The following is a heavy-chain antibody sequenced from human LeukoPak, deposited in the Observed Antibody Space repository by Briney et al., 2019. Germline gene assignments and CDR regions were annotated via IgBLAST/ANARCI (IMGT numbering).Heavy chain of an antibody. V-gene: IGHV3-74*01. CDR3: ARGARYYDSSGYPGDY. Sequence: GGSLRLSCAASGFTFSSYWMHWVRHAPGKGLVWVSRINSDGSSTSYADSVKGRFTISRDNAKNTLYLQMNSLRAEDTAVYYCARGARYYDSSGYPGDYWGQGTLVTVSS. J-gene: IGHJ4*02. CDR2: INSDGSST. D-gene: IGHD3-22*01. CDR1: GFTFSSYW.